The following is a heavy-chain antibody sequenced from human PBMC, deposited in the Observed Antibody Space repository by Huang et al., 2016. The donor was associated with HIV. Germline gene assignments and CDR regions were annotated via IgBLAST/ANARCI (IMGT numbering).Heavy chain of an antibody. V-gene: IGHV5-51*03. J-gene: IGHJ3*02. D-gene: IGHD2-15*01. CDR1: RYNFAGYW. CDR3: ARRRRGGFDI. CDR2: IYFDESGA. Sequence: EVQLVQSGAEVKRPGESLKISCKGSRYNFAGYWIGWVRQMPGKGLEWMGSIYFDESGARYSPALQGQVTISADTSRYSAYRQWTSLRASDTAIFYCARRRRGGFDIWGQGTLVTVSS.